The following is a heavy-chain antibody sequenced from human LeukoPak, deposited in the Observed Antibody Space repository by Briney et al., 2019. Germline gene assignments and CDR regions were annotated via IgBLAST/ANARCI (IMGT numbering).Heavy chain of an antibody. CDR2: ISSSGSTI. CDR1: GFTFSDYY. CDR3: AKEVRFLEWTTGYYFDY. Sequence: GGSLRLSCAASGFTFSDYYMSWIRQAPGKGLEWVSYISSSGSTIYYADSVKGRLTISRDNAKNSLYLQMNSLRAEDTAVYYCAKEVRFLEWTTGYYFDYWGQETLVTVSS. J-gene: IGHJ4*02. V-gene: IGHV3-11*04. D-gene: IGHD3-3*01.